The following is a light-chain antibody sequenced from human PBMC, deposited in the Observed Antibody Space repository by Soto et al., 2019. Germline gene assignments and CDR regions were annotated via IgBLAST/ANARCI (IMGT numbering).Light chain of an antibody. Sequence: EIVMTQSPATLSVSPGERATLSCRASQSVSSNLAWYQQKPCQAPRLLIYGASTRATGIPASFSGSVSGTEFTLTISSLQSEDFAVYYGQQYKNWPLKTFCQVTKVDIK. CDR2: GAS. CDR1: QSVSSN. V-gene: IGKV3-15*01. CDR3: QQYKNWPLKT. J-gene: IGKJ1*01.